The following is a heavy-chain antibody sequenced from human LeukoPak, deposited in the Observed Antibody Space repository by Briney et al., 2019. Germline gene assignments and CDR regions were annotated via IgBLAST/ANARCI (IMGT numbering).Heavy chain of an antibody. D-gene: IGHD3-22*01. CDR3: ARARLGYYDSSGKYNWFDP. CDR1: GFTLNNYA. J-gene: IGHJ5*02. V-gene: IGHV3-23*01. CDR2: MGGSGGST. Sequence: GGSLRLSCAASGFTLNNYAMSWVRQAPGKGLEWVSDMGGSGGSTYYADSVKGRFTISRDNSKNTLYLQMNSLRAADTAVYYCARARLGYYDSSGKYNWFDPWGQGTLVTVSS.